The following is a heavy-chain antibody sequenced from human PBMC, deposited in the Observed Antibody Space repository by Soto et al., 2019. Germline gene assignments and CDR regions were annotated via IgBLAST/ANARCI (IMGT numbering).Heavy chain of an antibody. V-gene: IGHV4-59*01. CDR1: GGSFGNYY. D-gene: IGHD2-21*01. CDR3: ATGLFVPDNYFYHGVDV. J-gene: IGHJ6*02. Sequence: QVQLQESGPGLVKPSETLSLACTVSGGSFGNYYWSWIRQPPGKGLEWIGYIYYRGSTNYNPSLKSRATISIDTSKHQLALRLSSVTAADSAVYYCATGLFVPDNYFYHGVDVWGHGTAVTISS. CDR2: IYYRGST.